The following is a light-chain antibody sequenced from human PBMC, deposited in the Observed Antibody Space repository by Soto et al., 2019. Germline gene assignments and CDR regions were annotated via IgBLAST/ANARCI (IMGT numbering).Light chain of an antibody. Sequence: EVVLTQSPGTLSLSPGEGATLSCKATQRVGSSYLAWYQQKPGQAPRLLIYGASNRATGIPDRFSGSGSGTDFILSISRLEPEDFAVYFFQLYGSSPFTFGGGTKGEV. J-gene: IGKJ4*01. CDR2: GAS. V-gene: IGKV3-20*01. CDR3: QLYGSSPFT. CDR1: QRVGSSY.